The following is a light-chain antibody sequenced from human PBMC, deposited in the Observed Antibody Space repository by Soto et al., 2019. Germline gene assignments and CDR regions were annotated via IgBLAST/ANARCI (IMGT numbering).Light chain of an antibody. CDR1: SSDVGGYNY. CDR2: EVS. V-gene: IGLV2-14*01. J-gene: IGLJ1*01. CDR3: ISYTDFSGPYV. Sequence: QFALTQPASVSGSPGQSITISCTGTSSDVGGYNYVSWYEHHPGKAPKLLISEVSNRPSGISNRFSGSKSGNTASLTISGLQAEDEANYFCISYTDFSGPYVFGTGTKVTVL.